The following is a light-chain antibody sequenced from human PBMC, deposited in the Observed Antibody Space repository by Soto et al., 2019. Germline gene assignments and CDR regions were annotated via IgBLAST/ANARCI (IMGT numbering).Light chain of an antibody. CDR3: QQSYSTPLP. V-gene: IGKV1-39*01. J-gene: IGKJ1*01. Sequence: DIQMTQSPSSLSAPVGDRVTITCRASQSISSYLNWYQQKPGKAPKLLIYASSSLQSGVPSRFSGSGSGTDFNLTFSSLHAEDVATYCCQQSYSTPLPFGQGTKVEIK. CDR2: ASS. CDR1: QSISSY.